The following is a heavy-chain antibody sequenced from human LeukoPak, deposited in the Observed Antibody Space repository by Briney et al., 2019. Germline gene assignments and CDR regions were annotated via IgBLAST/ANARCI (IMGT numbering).Heavy chain of an antibody. CDR3: AIAKTEQLFWSHAFDI. D-gene: IGHD5-18*01. J-gene: IGHJ3*02. CDR1: GFTFSSYA. V-gene: IGHV3-23*01. CDR2: ISGSGGST. Sequence: GGSLRLSCAASGFTFSSYAMSWVRQAPGMGLEWVSAISGSGGSTYYADSVKGRFTISRDNSKNTLYLQMNSLRAEDTAVYYCAIAKTEQLFWSHAFDIWGQGTMVTVSS.